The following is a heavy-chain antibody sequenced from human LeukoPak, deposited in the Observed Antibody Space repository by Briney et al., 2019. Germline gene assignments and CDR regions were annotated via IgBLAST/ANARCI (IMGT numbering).Heavy chain of an antibody. J-gene: IGHJ4*02. CDR3: VRDYYRSGTH. CDR1: GFTFSSYW. Sequence: GGSLRLSCAASGFTFSSYWMSWVRQAPGKGLEWVACINEDGSVQYSVDSVKGRFTFSRDNAKNSLYLQMNSLRADDTAVYYCVRDYYRSGTHWGQGTLVSVSS. V-gene: IGHV3-7*01. D-gene: IGHD3-10*01. CDR2: INEDGSVQ.